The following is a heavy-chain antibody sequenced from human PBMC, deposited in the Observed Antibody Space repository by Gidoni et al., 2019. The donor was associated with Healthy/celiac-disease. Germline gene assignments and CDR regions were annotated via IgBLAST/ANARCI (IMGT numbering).Heavy chain of an antibody. CDR1: AFTFSSYG. V-gene: IGHV3-30*18. CDR3: AKHVREWGYGGNGVDY. Sequence: QVQLVESGGGVVQPGRSLRLSCAASAFTFSSYGMQWVRQAPGKGLEWVAVISYYGSNTHYADSVKGRFTISRDNSKNTLYLQMNSLRAEDTAVYYCAKHVREWGYGGNGVDYWGQGTLVTVSS. CDR2: ISYYGSNT. D-gene: IGHD4-17*01. J-gene: IGHJ4*02.